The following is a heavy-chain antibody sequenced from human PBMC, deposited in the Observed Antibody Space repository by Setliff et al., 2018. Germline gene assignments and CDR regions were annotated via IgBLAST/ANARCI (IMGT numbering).Heavy chain of an antibody. CDR2: INPNSGGT. CDR1: GYTFTGYY. V-gene: IGHV1-2*02. J-gene: IGHJ4*02. Sequence: ASVKVSCKASGYTFTGYYMHWVRQAPGQGLEWMGWINPNSGGTNYAQKFQGRVTMTRDTSITTAYMELRSLRSDDTAVYYCARHGDASFYYDILTGHSPPYYFDYWGQGTLVTVSS. CDR3: ARHGDASFYYDILTGHSPPYYFDY. D-gene: IGHD3-9*01.